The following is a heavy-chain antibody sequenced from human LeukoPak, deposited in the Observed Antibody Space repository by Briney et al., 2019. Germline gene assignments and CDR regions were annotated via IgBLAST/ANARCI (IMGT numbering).Heavy chain of an antibody. D-gene: IGHD3-22*01. J-gene: IGHJ4*02. CDR2: IYYSGST. Sequence: SQTLSLTCTVSGGSISSGDYCWSWIRQPPGKGREWFGYIYYSGSTYYNPSLKSRVTISVDTSKNQFSLKLSSVTAADTAVYYCARVSHYDSSGYYYFDYWGQGTLVTVSS. V-gene: IGHV4-30-4*08. CDR3: ARVSHYDSSGYYYFDY. CDR1: GGSISSGDYC.